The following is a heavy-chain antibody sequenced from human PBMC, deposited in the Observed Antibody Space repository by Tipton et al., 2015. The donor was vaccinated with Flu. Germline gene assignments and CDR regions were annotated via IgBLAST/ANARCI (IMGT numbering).Heavy chain of an antibody. J-gene: IGHJ6*02. Sequence: TLSLTCAVYGGSFSGYYWSWIRQPPGKGLEWIGEINHRGSTNYNPSLKSRVTISVDTSKNQFSLRLSSVTAADTAVYYCAREDYGLDVWGQGTTVTVSS. CDR2: INHRGST. CDR1: GGSFSGYY. V-gene: IGHV4-34*01. CDR3: AREDYGLDV.